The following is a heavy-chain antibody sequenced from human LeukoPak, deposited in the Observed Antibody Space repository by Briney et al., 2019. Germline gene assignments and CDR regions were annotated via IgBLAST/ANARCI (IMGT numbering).Heavy chain of an antibody. D-gene: IGHD2-2*01. CDR1: GYSFTSYW. J-gene: IGHJ5*02. CDR2: IDPSDSYT. V-gene: IGHV5-10-1*01. Sequence: GESLKISCKGSGYSFTSYWISWVRPMPGKGLEWMGRIDPSDSYTNYSPSFQGHVTISADKSISTAYLQWSSLKASDTAMYYCARPTYCSSTSCYDWFWFDPWGQGTLVTVSS. CDR3: ARPTYCSSTSCYDWFWFDP.